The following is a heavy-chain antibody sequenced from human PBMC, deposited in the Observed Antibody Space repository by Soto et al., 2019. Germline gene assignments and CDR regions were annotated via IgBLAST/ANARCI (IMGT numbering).Heavy chain of an antibody. J-gene: IGHJ5*02. CDR3: AKEEGHPSWFDP. CDR2: ITASGGGA. CDR1: GLTFTTYA. Sequence: EVQLLESGGGLVQPGGSLRLSCAASGLTFTTYAMTWVRQAPGKGLEWVSAITASGGGAYYAESVKGRFTISRDNSKNPLDLQMNSLSAEDTAVYYCAKEEGHPSWFDPRGQGTLLSVCS. V-gene: IGHV3-23*01.